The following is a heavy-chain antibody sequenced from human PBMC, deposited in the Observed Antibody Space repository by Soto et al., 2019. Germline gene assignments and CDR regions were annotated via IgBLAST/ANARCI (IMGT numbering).Heavy chain of an antibody. CDR3: ARHRGYGDYDY. D-gene: IGHD4-17*01. CDR2: VYYNGST. Sequence: SETLSLTCTVSGGSINNHYWSWIRQPPGKGLGWLGYVYYNGSTNYNPSLKSRVTISVDTSKNQFSLKLSSVTAADTAVYYCARHRGYGDYDYWGQGTLVTVSS. CDR1: GGSINNHY. J-gene: IGHJ4*02. V-gene: IGHV4-59*08.